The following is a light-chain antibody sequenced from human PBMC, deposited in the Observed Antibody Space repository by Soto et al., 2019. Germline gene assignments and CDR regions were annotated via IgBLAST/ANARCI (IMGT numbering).Light chain of an antibody. V-gene: IGKV3-20*01. CDR2: GAS. Sequence: EIVLTQSPGTLSLSPGERATLSCRASQSVNSNYLAWYQQKPGQAPRLLIYGASSRATGIPDRVGGSGSGTDFTLIFDRLEPEDCAVFYCQQYRSSPYPFAQGTTLDVK. CDR1: QSVNSNY. CDR3: QQYRSSPYP. J-gene: IGKJ2*01.